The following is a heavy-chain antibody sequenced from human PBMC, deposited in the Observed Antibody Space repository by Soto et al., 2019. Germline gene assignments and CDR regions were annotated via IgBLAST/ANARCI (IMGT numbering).Heavy chain of an antibody. D-gene: IGHD4-17*01. CDR2: IYHSGST. Sequence: PSETLSLTCAVSGGSISSGGYSWSWIRQPPGKGLEWIGYIYHSGSTYYNPSLKSRVTISVDRSKNQFSLKLSSVTAADTAVYYCARADYLSNYGMDVWGQGTTVTVSS. CDR1: GGSISSGGYS. V-gene: IGHV4-30-2*01. J-gene: IGHJ6*02. CDR3: ARADYLSNYGMDV.